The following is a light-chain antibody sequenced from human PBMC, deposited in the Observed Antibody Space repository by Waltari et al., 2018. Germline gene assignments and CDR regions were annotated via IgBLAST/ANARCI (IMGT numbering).Light chain of an antibody. CDR1: QSVGRF. CDR2: DAS. Sequence: EIVLTQSPGTLSLCPGEKATLSCRASQSVGRFLAWYQKKPGQAPRLLIYDASTRASGIPDRFSGSGSGTDFSLTISRLEPEDFAVYFCQKYVNLPATFGQGTKVEIQ. CDR3: QKYVNLPAT. V-gene: IGKV3-20*01. J-gene: IGKJ1*01.